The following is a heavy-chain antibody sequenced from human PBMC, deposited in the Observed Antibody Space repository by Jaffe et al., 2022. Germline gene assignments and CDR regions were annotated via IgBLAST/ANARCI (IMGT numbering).Heavy chain of an antibody. V-gene: IGHV3-30*02. D-gene: IGHD4-4*01. CDR3: AKDWGTTVRLSDY. J-gene: IGHJ4*02. CDR2: IRYDGSNK. Sequence: QVQLVESGGGVVQPGGSLRLSCAASGFTFSSYGMHWVRQAPGKGLEWVAFIRYDGSNKYYADSVKGRFTISRDNSKNTLYLQMNSLRAEDTAVYYCAKDWGTTVRLSDYWGQGTLVTVSS. CDR1: GFTFSSYG.